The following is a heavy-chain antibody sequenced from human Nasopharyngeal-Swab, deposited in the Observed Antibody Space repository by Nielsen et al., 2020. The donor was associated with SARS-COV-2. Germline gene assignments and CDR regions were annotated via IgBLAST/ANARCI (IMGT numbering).Heavy chain of an antibody. CDR1: GFTFNNYN. D-gene: IGHD3-3*01. CDR3: ARDGLDYDFWSAYFMDV. J-gene: IGHJ6*02. CDR2: ISSSSSYI. V-gene: IGHV3-21*01. Sequence: GESLKISCAASGFTFNNYNFNWVRQAPGKGLEWVSSISSSSSYIYYADSVKGRFTISRDNTKNSLSLQMNSLRAEDTAVYYCARDGLDYDFWSAYFMDVWGQGTTVIVSS.